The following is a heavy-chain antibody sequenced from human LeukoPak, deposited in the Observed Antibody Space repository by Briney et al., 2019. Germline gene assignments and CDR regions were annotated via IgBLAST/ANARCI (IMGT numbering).Heavy chain of an antibody. CDR3: ARDEDTAMALFDY. V-gene: IGHV3-7*01. Sequence: GGSLRLSCAASGFTFSSYWMSWVRQAPGKGLEWVANIKQDGSEKYYVDSVKGRFTISRDNAKNSLYLQMNSLRAEDTAVYYCARDEDTAMALFDYWGQGTLVTVSS. J-gene: IGHJ4*02. CDR1: GFTFSSYW. D-gene: IGHD5-18*01. CDR2: IKQDGSEK.